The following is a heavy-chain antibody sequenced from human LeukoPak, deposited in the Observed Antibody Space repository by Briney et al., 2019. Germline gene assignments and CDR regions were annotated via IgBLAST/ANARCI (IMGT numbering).Heavy chain of an antibody. V-gene: IGHV3-74*01. CDR2: INSDGSST. D-gene: IGHD6-13*01. Sequence: PGGSLRLSCAASGFTFSSYWMHWVRHAPGKGLVWVSRINSDGSSTSYADSVKGRFTISRDNAKNTLYLQMNSLRAEDTAVYYCARDGAAAGIVDYWGQGTLVTVSS. CDR1: GFTFSSYW. J-gene: IGHJ4*02. CDR3: ARDGAAAGIVDY.